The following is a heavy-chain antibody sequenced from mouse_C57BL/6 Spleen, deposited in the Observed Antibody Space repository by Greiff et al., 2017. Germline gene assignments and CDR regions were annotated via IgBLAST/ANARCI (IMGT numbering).Heavy chain of an antibody. D-gene: IGHD4-1*02. V-gene: IGHV5-12*01. J-gene: IGHJ1*03. CDR1: GFTFSDYY. CDR3: ARSTGPYWYFDV. CDR2: ISNGGGST. Sequence: EVQVVESGGGLVQPGGSLKLSCAASGFTFSDYYMYWVRQTPEKRLEWVAYISNGGGSTYYPDTVKGRFTISRDNAKNTLYLQMSRLKSEDTAMYYCARSTGPYWYFDVWGTGTTVTVSS.